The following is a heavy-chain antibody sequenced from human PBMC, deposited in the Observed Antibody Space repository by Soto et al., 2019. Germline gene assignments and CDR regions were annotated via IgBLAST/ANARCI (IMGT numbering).Heavy chain of an antibody. CDR2: ISSSSSYI. V-gene: IGHV3-21*01. CDR1: GFTFSSYS. J-gene: IGHJ6*02. Sequence: KPGGSLRLSCAASGFTFSSYSMNWVRQAPGKGLEWVSSISSSSSYIYYADSVKGRSTISRDNAKNSLYLQMNSLRAEDTAVYYCARDREPDRAYYGMDVWGQGTTVTVSS. CDR3: ARDREPDRAYYGMDV. D-gene: IGHD1-26*01.